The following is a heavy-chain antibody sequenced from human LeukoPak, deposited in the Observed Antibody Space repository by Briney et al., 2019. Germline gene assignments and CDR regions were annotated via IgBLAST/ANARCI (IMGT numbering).Heavy chain of an antibody. CDR2: INPNSGGT. CDR3: ARDHSPYCSGGSCYSGYFDY. CDR1: GYTFTSYY. D-gene: IGHD2-15*01. J-gene: IGHJ4*02. V-gene: IGHV1-2*02. Sequence: ASVKVSCKASGYTFTSYYMHWVRQAPGQGLEWMGWINPNSGGTNYAQKFQGRVTMTRDTSISTAYMELSRLRSDDTAVYYCARDHSPYCSGGSCYSGYFDYWGQGTLVTVSS.